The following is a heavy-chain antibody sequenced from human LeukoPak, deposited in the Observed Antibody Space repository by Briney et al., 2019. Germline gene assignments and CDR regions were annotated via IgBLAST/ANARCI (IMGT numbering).Heavy chain of an antibody. CDR1: GFTFSSYW. J-gene: IGHJ5*02. D-gene: IGHD6-19*01. Sequence: GGSLRLSCAASGFTFSSYWMSWVRQAPGKGLEWVANIKQDGSEKYYVDSVKGRFTISRDNAKNSPYLQMNSLRAEDTAVYYCARDRQWLVHGPGSWFDPWGQGTLVTVSS. V-gene: IGHV3-7*01. CDR3: ARDRQWLVHGPGSWFDP. CDR2: IKQDGSEK.